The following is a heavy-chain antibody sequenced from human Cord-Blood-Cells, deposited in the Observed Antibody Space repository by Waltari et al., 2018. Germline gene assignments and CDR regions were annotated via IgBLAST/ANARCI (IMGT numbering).Heavy chain of an antibody. J-gene: IGHJ5*02. Sequence: QITLKESGPTLVKPTQTLTLTCTFSGFSLITSGLGVGWILQPPVKALEWLALIYWGDDKRYSPSLKSRLTITKDTAKNQAVLTRTNMDPVDTATYSCAHLGVSYNWNEDWFDPWGQGTLVTVSS. CDR2: IYWGDDK. CDR1: GFSLITSGLG. D-gene: IGHD1-20*01. CDR3: AHLGVSYNWNEDWFDP. V-gene: IGHV2-5*02.